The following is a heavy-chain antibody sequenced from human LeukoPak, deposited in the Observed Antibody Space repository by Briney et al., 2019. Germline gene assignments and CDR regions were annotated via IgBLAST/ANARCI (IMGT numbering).Heavy chain of an antibody. CDR1: GGSISSYY. V-gene: IGHV4-59*01. CDR2: IYYSGST. J-gene: IGHJ4*02. CDR3: ARGSGWYGY. Sequence: PSETLSLTCTVSGGSISSYYWSWIRQPPGKGLEWIGDIYYSGSTNYNPSFKSRVTISVDTSKNRIPRKLTSVTAADAAEYYWARGSGWYGYWGQGTLVSVSS. D-gene: IGHD6-19*01.